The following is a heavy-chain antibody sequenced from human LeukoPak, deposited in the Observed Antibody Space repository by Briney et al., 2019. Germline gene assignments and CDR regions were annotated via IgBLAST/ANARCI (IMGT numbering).Heavy chain of an antibody. V-gene: IGHV3-9*01. CDR2: ISWNSGNI. CDR3: VRDFRSADY. J-gene: IGHJ4*02. Sequence: GRSLRLSCAASGFTFDDYAMHWVRQAPGKGLEWVSGISWNSGNIDYADSVKGRFTISRDNARNTVYLQMNSLRVEDTAVYYCVRDFRSADYWGQGTLVTVSS. CDR1: GFTFDDYA.